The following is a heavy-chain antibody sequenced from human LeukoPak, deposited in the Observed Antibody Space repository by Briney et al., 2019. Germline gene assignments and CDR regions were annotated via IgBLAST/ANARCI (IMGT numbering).Heavy chain of an antibody. V-gene: IGHV4-34*01. CDR3: ARDHCSGGSCFNWFDP. CDR2: INHSGST. D-gene: IGHD2-15*01. Sequence: SETLSLTCTVSGGSISSYYWSWIRQPPGKGLEWIGEINHSGSTNYNPSLKSRVTISVDTSKNQFSLKLSSVTAADTAVYYCARDHCSGGSCFNWFDPWGQGTLVTVSS. CDR1: GGSISSYY. J-gene: IGHJ5*02.